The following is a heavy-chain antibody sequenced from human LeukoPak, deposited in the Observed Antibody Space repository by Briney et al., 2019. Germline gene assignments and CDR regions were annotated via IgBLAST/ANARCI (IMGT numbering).Heavy chain of an antibody. V-gene: IGHV3-7*01. Sequence: GGSLRLSCTASGFTFSSYWMRWVRQAPGKGLEWVANIKQDGSEKYYVDSVKGRFTISRDNAKNSLYLQMNSLRAEDTAVYYCARARVAAAGRNYAMDVWGQGTTVTVSS. CDR3: ARARVAAAGRNYAMDV. D-gene: IGHD6-13*01. CDR1: GFTFSSYW. J-gene: IGHJ6*02. CDR2: IKQDGSEK.